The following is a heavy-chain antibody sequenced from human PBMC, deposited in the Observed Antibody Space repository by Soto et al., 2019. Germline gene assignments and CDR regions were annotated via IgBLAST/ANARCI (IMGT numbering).Heavy chain of an antibody. J-gene: IGHJ4*02. Sequence: QVQLQESGPGLVKPSETLSLTCTVSGGSVSSGSYYWSWIRQPPGKGLEWIGYIYYSGSTNYNPSPKSRXXIXVXKSKNQFSLKLSSVTAADTAVYYCARVMEWLQLPDYWGQGTLVTVSS. CDR2: IYYSGST. D-gene: IGHD5-12*01. CDR1: GGSVSSGSYY. CDR3: ARVMEWLQLPDY. V-gene: IGHV4-61*01.